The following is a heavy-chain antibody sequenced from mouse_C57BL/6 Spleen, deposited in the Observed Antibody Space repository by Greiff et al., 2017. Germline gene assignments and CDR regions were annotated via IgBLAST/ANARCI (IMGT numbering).Heavy chain of an antibody. CDR3: ALPYYYGSSPWFAY. D-gene: IGHD1-1*01. CDR1: GFNIKNTY. CDR2: IDPANGNT. J-gene: IGHJ3*01. Sequence: VQLKQSVAELVRPGASVKLSCTASGFNIKNTYMHWVKQRPEQGLEWIGRIDPANGNTKYAPKFQGKATITADTSSNTAYLQLSSLTSEDTAIYYCALPYYYGSSPWFAYWGQGTLVTVSA. V-gene: IGHV14-3*01.